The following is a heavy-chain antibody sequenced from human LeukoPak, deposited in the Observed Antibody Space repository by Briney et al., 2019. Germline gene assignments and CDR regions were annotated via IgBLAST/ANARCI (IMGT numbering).Heavy chain of an antibody. CDR3: AKEFSSSSGRYFDY. CDR1: GFTFSSYW. V-gene: IGHV3-74*01. D-gene: IGHD6-6*01. Sequence: GGSLRLSCAASGFTFSSYWMHWVRQAPGKGPVWVSRINTEGSDTTYADSVKGRFTISRDNAKNTLYLQMNSLRAEDTAVYYCAKEFSSSSGRYFDYWGHGSLVTVSS. J-gene: IGHJ4*01. CDR2: INTEGSDT.